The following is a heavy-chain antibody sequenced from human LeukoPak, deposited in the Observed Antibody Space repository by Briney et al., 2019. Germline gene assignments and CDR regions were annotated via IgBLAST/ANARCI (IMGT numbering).Heavy chain of an antibody. CDR3: TTGVLLWGDAFDI. Sequence: GGSLRLSCAASGFTFSNAWMSWVRQAPGKGLEWVGRIKSKTDGGTTDYAAPVKGRFTISRDDSKNTLYLQMNSLKTEDTAVYYCTTGVLLWGDAFDIWGQGTMVTVSS. D-gene: IGHD3-10*01. CDR2: IKSKTDGGTT. V-gene: IGHV3-15*01. CDR1: GFTFSNAW. J-gene: IGHJ3*02.